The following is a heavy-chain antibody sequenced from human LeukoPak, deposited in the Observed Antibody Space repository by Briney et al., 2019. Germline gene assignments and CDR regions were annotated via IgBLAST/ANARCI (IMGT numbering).Heavy chain of an antibody. CDR2: IIPILGVA. CDR1: GGTFSSYT. Sequence: ASVKVSFKASGGTFSSYTISWVRQAPGQGREWMGRIIPILGVANYAQKFQGRVTITADKSTSTAYTELSSLRSEDTAVYYCARGHCSGGSCPLWELIEIIDYWGQGTLVTVSS. J-gene: IGHJ4*02. CDR3: ARGHCSGGSCPLWELIEIIDY. D-gene: IGHD2-15*01. V-gene: IGHV1-69*10.